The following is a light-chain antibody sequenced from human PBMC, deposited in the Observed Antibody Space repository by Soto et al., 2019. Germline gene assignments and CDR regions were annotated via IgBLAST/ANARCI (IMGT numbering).Light chain of an antibody. J-gene: IGKJ4*01. CDR3: QQYFDVPFT. Sequence: EIVMTQSPATLSVSPGERATLSCRASQSVNIHLAWYQQKPGQAPRLLIYGASARATGIPAKFSGSGSGTEFTLTISSLEAEDVAFYWCQQYFDVPFTFGGGTKVDIK. CDR1: QSVNIH. CDR2: GAS. V-gene: IGKV3D-15*01.